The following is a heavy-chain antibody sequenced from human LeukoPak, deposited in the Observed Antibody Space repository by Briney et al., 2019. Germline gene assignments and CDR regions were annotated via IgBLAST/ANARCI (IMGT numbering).Heavy chain of an antibody. Sequence: SVKVSCKASGGTFSSYAISGVRQAPGQGLEWMGRIIPIFGTANYAQKFQGRVTITTDESTSTAYMELSSLRSEDTAVYYCAPTWGGGSRYFDIWGRGTLVTVSS. D-gene: IGHD2-15*01. V-gene: IGHV1-69*05. CDR1: GGTFSSYA. J-gene: IGHJ2*01. CDR3: APTWGGGSRYFDI. CDR2: IIPIFGTA.